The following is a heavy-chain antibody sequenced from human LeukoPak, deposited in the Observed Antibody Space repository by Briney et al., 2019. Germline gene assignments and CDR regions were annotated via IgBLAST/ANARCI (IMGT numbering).Heavy chain of an antibody. CDR3: AKLTTEAVAGS. Sequence: GGSLRLSCAASGFTFSSYGMHWVRQAPGKGLEWVAAISGSGGSTYYADSVKGRFTISRDNSKNTLYLQMNSLRAEDTAVYYCAKLTTEAVAGSWGQGTLVTVSS. CDR2: ISGSGGST. V-gene: IGHV3-23*01. D-gene: IGHD6-19*01. J-gene: IGHJ4*02. CDR1: GFTFSSYG.